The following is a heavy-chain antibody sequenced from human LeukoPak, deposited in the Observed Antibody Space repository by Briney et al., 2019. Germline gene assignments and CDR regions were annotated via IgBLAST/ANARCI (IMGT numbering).Heavy chain of an antibody. V-gene: IGHV3-21*01. D-gene: IGHD3-22*01. CDR1: GFTFSSYS. Sequence: GGSLRLSCAASGFTFSSYSMNWVRQAPGKGLEWVSSISSSSSYIYYADSVKGRFTISRDNAKNSLYLQMNSLRAEDTAVYYCAGDMRSSGYYQPLDYWGQGTLVTVSS. CDR3: AGDMRSSGYYQPLDY. J-gene: IGHJ4*02. CDR2: ISSSSSYI.